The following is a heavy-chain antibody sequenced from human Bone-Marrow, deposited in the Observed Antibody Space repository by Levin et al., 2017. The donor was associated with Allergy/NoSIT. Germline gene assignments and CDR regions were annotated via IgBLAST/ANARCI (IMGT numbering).Heavy chain of an antibody. Sequence: GGSLRLSCTVSGFTFSDYYMDWVRQAPGKGLEWVGHSRIKTYSYTIEYAASVRGRFAISRDDSRNSLYLQMNSLKSEDTAVYYCVRVPSGGHVFDYWGQGPLVTVSS. CDR3: VRVPSGGHVFDY. D-gene: IGHD6-19*01. CDR2: SRIKTYSYTI. V-gene: IGHV3-72*01. CDR1: GFTFSDYY. J-gene: IGHJ4*02.